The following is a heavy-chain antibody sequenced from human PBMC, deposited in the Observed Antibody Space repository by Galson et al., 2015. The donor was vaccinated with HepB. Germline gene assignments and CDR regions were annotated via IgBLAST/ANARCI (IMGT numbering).Heavy chain of an antibody. CDR3: ARQPPERQEDIVLVPATMGEYGMDV. CDR2: IIPLFGTA. D-gene: IGHD2-2*01. Sequence: KVSCKASGGTFSSYAISWVRQAPGQGLEWMGGIIPLFGTAKYAQKFQGRVTITADESTGTAYMELSSLRSDDTAVYYCARQPPERQEDIVLVPATMGEYGMDVWGQGTTVTVSS. J-gene: IGHJ6*02. CDR1: GGTFSSYA. V-gene: IGHV1-69*01.